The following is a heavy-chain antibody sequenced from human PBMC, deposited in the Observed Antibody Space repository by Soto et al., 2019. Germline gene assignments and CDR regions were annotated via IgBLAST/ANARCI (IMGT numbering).Heavy chain of an antibody. D-gene: IGHD6-19*01. J-gene: IGHJ4*02. Sequence: GGSQILFWAPPGCSFSNYSLRWVLLALGKGLEWVSVISGGGGGTNYAASVKGRFTISRDNSKNTLYLQMNSLRAEDTAVYYCAKDKHNSGWYSFEYWGQGTLVTVSS. CDR2: ISGGGGGT. CDR3: AKDKHNSGWYSFEY. CDR1: GCSFSNYS. V-gene: IGHV3-23*01.